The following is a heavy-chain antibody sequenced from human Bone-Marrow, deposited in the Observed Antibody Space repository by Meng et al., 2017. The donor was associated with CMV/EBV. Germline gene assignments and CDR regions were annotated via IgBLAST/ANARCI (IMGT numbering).Heavy chain of an antibody. V-gene: IGHV1-2*02. Sequence: ASVKVSCKASGYTFTGYYMHWVRQAPGQGLEWMGWINPNSGGTNYAQKFQGRVTMTRDTSISTAYMELSRLRSDDTAVYYCARDIVVVPPRPTGLNYYYYYYGMDVWGQGTMVTVSS. CDR1: GYTFTGYY. J-gene: IGHJ6*02. CDR2: INPNSGGT. D-gene: IGHD2-2*01. CDR3: ARDIVVVPPRPTGLNYYYYYYGMDV.